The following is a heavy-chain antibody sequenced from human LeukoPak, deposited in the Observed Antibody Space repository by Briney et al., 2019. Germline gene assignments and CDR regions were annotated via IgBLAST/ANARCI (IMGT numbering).Heavy chain of an antibody. CDR1: GGTFSSYA. Sequence: SVKVSCKASGGTFSSYAISWVRQAPEQGLEWMGGIIPIFGTANYAQKFQGRVTITADESTSTAYMELSSLRSEDTAVYYCASGDTAMVYFDYWGQGTLVTVSS. CDR3: ASGDTAMVYFDY. V-gene: IGHV1-69*13. CDR2: IIPIFGTA. J-gene: IGHJ4*02. D-gene: IGHD5-18*01.